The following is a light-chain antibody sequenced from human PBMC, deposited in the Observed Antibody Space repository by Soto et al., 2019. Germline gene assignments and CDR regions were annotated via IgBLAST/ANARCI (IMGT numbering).Light chain of an antibody. J-gene: IGKJ1*01. V-gene: IGKV3-20*01. Sequence: EVVMRQSPATLSVSPGEGATLSCRASQSVSSNLAWYQQKPGQAPRLLIYGASSRATGISARFSGSGSGTDFTLTISRLEPEDFAVYYCQQYGSSPWTFGQGTKVDIK. CDR1: QSVSSN. CDR3: QQYGSSPWT. CDR2: GAS.